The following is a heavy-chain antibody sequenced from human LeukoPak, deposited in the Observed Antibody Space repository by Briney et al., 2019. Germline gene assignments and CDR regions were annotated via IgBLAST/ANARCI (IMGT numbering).Heavy chain of an antibody. D-gene: IGHD3-16*01. V-gene: IGHV4-59*08. J-gene: IGHJ4*02. CDR3: ARHGGGAADFDY. CDR1: GGSISPYF. CDR2: IYYSGRT. Sequence: SETLSLTCTVSGGSISPYFWSWIRQPPGKGLECIAFIYYSGRTNYNPSLKSRVTISVDTSKNQFSLKLTSVTAADTAVYYCARHGGGAADFDYWGQGTLVTVSS.